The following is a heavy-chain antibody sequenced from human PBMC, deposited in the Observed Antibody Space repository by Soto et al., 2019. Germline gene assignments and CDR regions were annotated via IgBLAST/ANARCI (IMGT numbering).Heavy chain of an antibody. J-gene: IGHJ4*02. D-gene: IGHD6-19*01. V-gene: IGHV3-30*18. CDR1: GFTFSSYG. Sequence: QVPLVESGGGVVQPGRSLRLSCAASGFTFSSYGMHWVRQAPGKGLEWVAVISYDGSNKYYADSVKGRFTISRDNSKSTLYLQLNSLSAEDTAVYYWAKAGKQWLVYYFDCWGQGTLVTVSS. CDR2: ISYDGSNK. CDR3: AKAGKQWLVYYFDC.